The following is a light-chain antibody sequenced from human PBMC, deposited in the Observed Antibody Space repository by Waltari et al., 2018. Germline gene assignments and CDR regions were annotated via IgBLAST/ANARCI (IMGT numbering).Light chain of an antibody. J-gene: IGLJ2*01. CDR1: SGDVGGSTS. V-gene: IGLV2-11*01. CDR2: DVS. Sequence: QSDLTQPRSVSGFPEQSVTISCTGSSGDVGGSTSVSWYQQIPGKAPKLIIYDVSKRPSGVPDRFSGSMSDNTASLTVSGLQAEDEADYFCCSYAANKVVFGGGTRLTAL. CDR3: CSYAANKVV.